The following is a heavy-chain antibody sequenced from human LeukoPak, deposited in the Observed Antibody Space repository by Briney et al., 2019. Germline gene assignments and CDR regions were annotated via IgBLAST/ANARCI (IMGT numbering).Heavy chain of an antibody. CDR3: AKDRGSTSCYVTSSYDL. V-gene: IGHV3-30*02. Sequence: PGGSLRLSCAASGFTFSTYGMHWVRQAPGKGLEWVAFIRYDGSEKYYADSVKGRFTISRDNSKNTPYLQMNSLRVEDTAVYYCAKDRGSTSCYVTSSYDLWGQGTMVTVSS. D-gene: IGHD2-2*01. J-gene: IGHJ3*01. CDR2: IRYDGSEK. CDR1: GFTFSTYG.